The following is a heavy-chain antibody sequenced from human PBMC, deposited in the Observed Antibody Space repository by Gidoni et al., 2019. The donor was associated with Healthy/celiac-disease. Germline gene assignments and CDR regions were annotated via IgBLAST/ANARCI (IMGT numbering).Heavy chain of an antibody. CDR2: EK. Sequence: EKSYSTSLKSRLTISKDTSKSQVVLTMTNMDPVDTATYYCARRGEYYDSSGYSRAFDIWGQGTMVTVSS. V-gene: IGHV2-26*01. J-gene: IGHJ3*02. D-gene: IGHD3-22*01. CDR3: ARRGEYYDSSGYSRAFDI.